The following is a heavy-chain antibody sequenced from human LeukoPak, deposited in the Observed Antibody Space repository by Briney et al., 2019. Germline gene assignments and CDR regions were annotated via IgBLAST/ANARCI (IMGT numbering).Heavy chain of an antibody. Sequence: PSETLSLTCTVSDGSTSSSLYYWGWIRQPPGKGLEWIGIIYYSGSTYYNPSLKSRVTISVETSKNQVSLRLSSVTAADTAVHYCARQGAGGRAFDIWGQGTMVTVSS. CDR3: ARQGAGGRAFDI. J-gene: IGHJ3*02. CDR2: IYYSGST. D-gene: IGHD6-19*01. V-gene: IGHV4-39*01. CDR1: DGSTSSSLYY.